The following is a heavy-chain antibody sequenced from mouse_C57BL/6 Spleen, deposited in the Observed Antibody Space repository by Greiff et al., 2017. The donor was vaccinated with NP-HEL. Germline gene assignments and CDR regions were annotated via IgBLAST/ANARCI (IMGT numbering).Heavy chain of an antibody. CDR2: ISYDGSN. D-gene: IGHD2-4*01. Sequence: ESGPGLVKPSQSLSLTCSVTGYSITSGYYWYWIRQFPGNKLEWMGYISYDGSNNYNPTLKNRISITRDTSKNQFFLKLNSVTTEDTATYYCAREDYDYDLYYAMDYWGQGTSVTVSS. V-gene: IGHV3-6*01. J-gene: IGHJ4*01. CDR1: GYSITSGYY. CDR3: AREDYDYDLYYAMDY.